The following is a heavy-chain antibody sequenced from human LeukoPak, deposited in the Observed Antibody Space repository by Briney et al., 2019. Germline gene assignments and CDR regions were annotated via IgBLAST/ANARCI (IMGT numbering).Heavy chain of an antibody. D-gene: IGHD1-26*01. CDR3: AGGGVVGALDFDY. V-gene: IGHV1-18*01. Sequence: ASVKVSCKASGYTFINYGISWVRQAPGQGLEWMGYISAYNGNTDYAQKLQGRVTMTTDTSTSTAYMELRSLRSDDTVVYYFAGGGVVGALDFDYWGQGTLVTVSS. CDR1: GYTFINYG. CDR2: ISAYNGNT. J-gene: IGHJ4*02.